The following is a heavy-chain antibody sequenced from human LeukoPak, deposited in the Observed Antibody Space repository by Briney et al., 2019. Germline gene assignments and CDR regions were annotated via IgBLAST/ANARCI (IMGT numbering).Heavy chain of an antibody. Sequence: PGGSLRLSCAASGFTFSSYWMHWVRQAPGKGLXXXXXXXXDGSSTSYADSVKGRFTISRDNAKNTLYLQMNSLRAEDTAVYYCARRKQLESAYYYHGMDVWGQGTTVTVSS. J-gene: IGHJ6*02. CDR3: ARRKQLESAYYYHGMDV. CDR2: XXXDGSST. V-gene: IGHV3-74*01. CDR1: GFTFSSYW. D-gene: IGHD6-6*01.